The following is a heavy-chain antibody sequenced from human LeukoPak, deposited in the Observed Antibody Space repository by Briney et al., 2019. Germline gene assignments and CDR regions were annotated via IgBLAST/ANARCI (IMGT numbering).Heavy chain of an antibody. D-gene: IGHD4-17*01. CDR3: ARQYYYGDYPNSRWFDP. CDR1: GYSFSTYW. CDR2: IHPSDSDT. V-gene: IGHV5-51*01. J-gene: IGHJ5*02. Sequence: GESLKISCKVSGYSFSTYWIGWVRQMPGKGLEWMGIIHPSDSDTRYSPSFQGQVTISADKSISTAYLQWSSLKASYTAMYYCARQYYYGDYPNSRWFDPWGQGTLVTVSS.